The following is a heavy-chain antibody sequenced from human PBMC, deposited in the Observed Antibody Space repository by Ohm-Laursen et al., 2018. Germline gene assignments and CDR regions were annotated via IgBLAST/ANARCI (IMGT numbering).Heavy chain of an antibody. V-gene: IGHV3-23*01. CDR1: GFTFSSYA. CDR3: ARDVPHGGYGFGMDV. Sequence: SLRLSCTASGFTFSSYAMSWVRQAPGKGLEWVSTISAIVGATHYADSVKGRLTISRDNSKNTLYLQMNSLRAEDTAVYYCARDVPHGGYGFGMDVWGQGTTVTVSS. J-gene: IGHJ6*02. CDR2: ISAIVGAT. D-gene: IGHD5-12*01.